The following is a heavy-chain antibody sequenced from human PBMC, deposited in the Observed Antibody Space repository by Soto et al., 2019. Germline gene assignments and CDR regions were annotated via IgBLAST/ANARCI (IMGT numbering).Heavy chain of an antibody. V-gene: IGHV4-31*03. CDR3: ARVNSYYYDSSGYYGLRFDP. CDR2: IYYSGST. CDR1: GGSISSGGYY. D-gene: IGHD3-22*01. J-gene: IGHJ5*02. Sequence: SETLSLTCTVSGGSISSGGYYRSWIRQHPGKGLEWIGYIYYSGSTYYNPSLKSRVTISVDTSKNQFSLKLSSVTAADTAVYYCARVNSYYYDSSGYYGLRFDPWGQGTLVTVSS.